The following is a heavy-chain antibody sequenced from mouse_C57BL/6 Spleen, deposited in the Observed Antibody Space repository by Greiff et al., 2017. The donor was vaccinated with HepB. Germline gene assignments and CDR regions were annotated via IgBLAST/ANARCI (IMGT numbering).Heavy chain of an antibody. J-gene: IGHJ2*01. CDR1: GFTFSSYA. CDR3: TRESITTVVFDY. V-gene: IGHV5-9-1*02. Sequence: EVMLVESGAGLVKPGGSLKLSCAASGFTFSSYAMSWVRQTPEKRLEWVAYISSGGDYIYYADTVKGRFTISRDNARNTLYLQMSSLKSEDTAMYYCTRESITTVVFDYWGQGTTLTVSS. CDR2: ISSGGDYI. D-gene: IGHD1-1*01.